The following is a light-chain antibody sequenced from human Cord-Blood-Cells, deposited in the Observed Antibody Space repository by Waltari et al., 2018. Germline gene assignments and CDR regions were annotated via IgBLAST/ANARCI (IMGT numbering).Light chain of an antibody. CDR1: QSVSSSY. V-gene: IGKV3-20*01. CDR3: QQYGSSPRT. Sequence: EIVLTQSPGTLSXSPGERATLPCRASQSVSSSYLAWYQQKPGQAPRLLIYGASSRATGIPDRFSGSGSGTDFTLTISRLEPEDFAVYYCQQYGSSPRTFGQGTKVEIK. CDR2: GAS. J-gene: IGKJ1*01.